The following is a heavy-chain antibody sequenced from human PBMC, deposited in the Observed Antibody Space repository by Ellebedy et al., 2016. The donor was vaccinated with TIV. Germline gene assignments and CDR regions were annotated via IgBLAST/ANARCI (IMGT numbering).Heavy chain of an antibody. CDR2: IKSKTDGGTT. D-gene: IGHD3-16*02. CDR3: TTDLDYVWGSYRVDY. CDR1: GFTFSSYA. Sequence: GESLKIPCAAPGFTFSSYAMSWVRQAPGQGLEWVGRIKSKTDGGTTDYAAPVKGRFTISRDDSKNTLYLQMNSLKTEDTAVYYCTTDLDYVWGSYRVDYWGQGTLVTVSS. V-gene: IGHV3-15*01. J-gene: IGHJ4*02.